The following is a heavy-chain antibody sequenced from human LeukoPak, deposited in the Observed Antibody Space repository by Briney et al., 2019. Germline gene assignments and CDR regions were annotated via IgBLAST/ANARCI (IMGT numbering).Heavy chain of an antibody. CDR1: GDSVSGSPAV. J-gene: IGHJ4*02. D-gene: IGHD3-10*01. CDR2: AYYRSKWYI. Sequence: SQTLSLTCALSGDSVSGSPAVWNWIRQSPSRGLEWLGRAYYRSKWYIDYAVSVKGRMTITPDTSKNQFSLQLNSVTPEDTAVYYCARGAVRGGTNFDYWGQGTLVTVSS. CDR3: ARGAVRGGTNFDY. V-gene: IGHV6-1*01.